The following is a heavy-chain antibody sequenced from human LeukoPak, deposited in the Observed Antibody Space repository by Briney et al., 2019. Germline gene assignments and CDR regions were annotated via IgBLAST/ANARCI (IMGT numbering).Heavy chain of an antibody. J-gene: IGHJ6*02. CDR2: INSGSSYI. CDR1: GFMLSSYT. V-gene: IGHV3-21*01. D-gene: IGHD2-2*01. CDR3: ARDYQLDYYSYGMDV. Sequence: GGSLRLSCAASGFMLSSYTMNWVRQAPGKGLEWVSSINSGSSYIYYADSVKGRFTISRDNAKNSLDLQMNSLRAEDTAVYYCARDYQLDYYSYGMDVWGQGTTVTVSS.